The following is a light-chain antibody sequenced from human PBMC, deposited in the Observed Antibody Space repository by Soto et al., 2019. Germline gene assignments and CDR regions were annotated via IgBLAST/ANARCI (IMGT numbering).Light chain of an antibody. Sequence: DIQMTQSPSSLSASVGDRVTITCQASQDISNYLNWYQQKPVKAHKFLIYDASNLETGVPSRFSGSAYGTDFSFTIRSLQPEDIATYYCQQYDNLPFTFGPGTKVDTK. J-gene: IGKJ3*01. CDR2: DAS. V-gene: IGKV1-33*01. CDR1: QDISNY. CDR3: QQYDNLPFT.